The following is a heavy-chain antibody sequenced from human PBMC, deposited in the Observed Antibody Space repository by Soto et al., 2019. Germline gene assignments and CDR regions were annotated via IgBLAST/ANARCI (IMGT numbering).Heavy chain of an antibody. D-gene: IGHD3-22*01. V-gene: IGHV3-23*01. CDR1: GFSFSSYA. J-gene: IGHJ4*02. CDR3: AKEYYYDPSGPYSDLYFDS. Sequence: LRLSCAASGFSFSSYAMSWVRQAPSQGLEWVSSITTRGGRTYYADSVRGRFTISRDNFANALYLEMNSLRAEDTAIYYCAKEYYYDPSGPYSDLYFDSWGQGTLVTVSS. CDR2: ITTRGGRT.